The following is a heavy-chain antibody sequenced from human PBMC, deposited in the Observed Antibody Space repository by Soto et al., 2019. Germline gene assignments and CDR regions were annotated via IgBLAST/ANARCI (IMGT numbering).Heavy chain of an antibody. CDR1: GYTFTSYD. D-gene: IGHD5-18*01. J-gene: IGHJ5*02. CDR3: ARGGTAMVRSWFDP. V-gene: IGHV1-8*01. Sequence: ASVKVSCKASGYTFTSYDINWVRQATGQGLEWMGWMNPNSGNTNYAQKLQGRVTMTTDTSTSTAYMELRSLRSDDTAVYYCARGGTAMVRSWFDPWGQGTLVTVSS. CDR2: MNPNSGNT.